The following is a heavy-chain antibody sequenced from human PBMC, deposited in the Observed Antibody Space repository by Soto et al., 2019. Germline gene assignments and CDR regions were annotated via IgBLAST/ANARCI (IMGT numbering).Heavy chain of an antibody. CDR3: ASYREALYFES. J-gene: IGHJ4*02. CDR1: GRSMSSNY. V-gene: IGHV4-59*01. CDR2: VFYGGT. D-gene: IGHD1-26*01. Sequence: PSETLSLTCSVSGRSMSSNYWSWIRQCPDKGLEWLGYVFYGGTDYNPSLGGRVSMAVEASKSQFSLKLTSVTVADAAVYYCASYREALYFESWGPGILVTVSS.